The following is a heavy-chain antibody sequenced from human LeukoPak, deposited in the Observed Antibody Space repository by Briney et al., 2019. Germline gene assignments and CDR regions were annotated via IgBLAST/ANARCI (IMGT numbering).Heavy chain of an antibody. CDR1: GGSISSSSYY. CDR2: IYYSGST. V-gene: IGHV4-39*01. Sequence: RSSETLSLTCTVSGGSISSSSYYWGWIRQPPGKGLEWIGSIYYSGSTYYNPSLKSRVTISVDPSKNQFSLKLSSVTAADTAVYYCARIEYSSLFDYWGQGTLVTVSS. J-gene: IGHJ4*02. D-gene: IGHD6-6*01. CDR3: ARIEYSSLFDY.